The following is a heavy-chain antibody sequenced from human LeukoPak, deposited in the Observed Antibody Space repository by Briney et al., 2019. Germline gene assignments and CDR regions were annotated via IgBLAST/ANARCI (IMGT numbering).Heavy chain of an antibody. CDR2: INPSGGST. CDR1: GYTFTSYY. V-gene: IGHV1-46*01. CDR3: ARVVGATPSYYYYYYMDV. Sequence: ASVKVSCKASGYTFTSYYMHWVRQAPGQGLEWMGIINPSGGSTNYAQKLQGRVTMTTDTSTSTAYMELRSLRSDDTAVYYCARVVGATPSYYYYYYMDVWGKGTTVTVSS. D-gene: IGHD1-26*01. J-gene: IGHJ6*03.